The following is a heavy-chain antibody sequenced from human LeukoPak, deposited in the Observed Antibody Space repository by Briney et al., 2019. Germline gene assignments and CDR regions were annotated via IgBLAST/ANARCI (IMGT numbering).Heavy chain of an antibody. CDR3: AKGVGSSWPGWFDP. CDR1: GFTFSNYE. J-gene: IGHJ5*02. CDR2: ISHSGRTI. V-gene: IGHV3-48*03. Sequence: GGSLRLSCAASGFTFSNYELNWVRQAPGKGLEWVSYISHSGRTIYSADSVKGRFTISRDNAKNSLYLQMNSLRAEDTAVYYCAKGVGSSWPGWFDPWGQGTLVTVSS. D-gene: IGHD6-13*01.